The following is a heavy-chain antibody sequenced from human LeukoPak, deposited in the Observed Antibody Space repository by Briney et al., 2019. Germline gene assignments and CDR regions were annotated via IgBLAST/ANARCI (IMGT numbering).Heavy chain of an antibody. CDR1: GFTFSNYN. J-gene: IGHJ4*02. V-gene: IGHV3-23*01. CDR2: ISVSDDST. CDR3: AREYCSGGTCYLPGY. D-gene: IGHD2-15*01. Sequence: PGGSLRLSCAASGFTFSNYNMNWVRQAPGKGLEWVSSISVSDDSTYYADSVKGRFTISRDNSKNTLYLQMNSLRAEDTAVYYRAREYCSGGTCYLPGYWGQGTLVTVSS.